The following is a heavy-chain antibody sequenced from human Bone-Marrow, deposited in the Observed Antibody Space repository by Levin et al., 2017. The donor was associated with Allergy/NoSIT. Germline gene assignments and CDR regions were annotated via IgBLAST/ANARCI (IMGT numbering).Heavy chain of an antibody. Sequence: GESLKISCTVSGFTFSIYSINWVRQAPGKGLEWVSCISSSGSDMYYVDSVKGRFTISRDNAKNSLTLQMNSLRAEDTAVYYCARGIIGDVRVAHKEAFDIWGQGTMVSVSS. D-gene: IGHD2-8*02. J-gene: IGHJ3*02. CDR3: ARGIIGDVRVAHKEAFDI. V-gene: IGHV3-21*01. CDR2: ISSSGSDM. CDR1: GFTFSIYS.